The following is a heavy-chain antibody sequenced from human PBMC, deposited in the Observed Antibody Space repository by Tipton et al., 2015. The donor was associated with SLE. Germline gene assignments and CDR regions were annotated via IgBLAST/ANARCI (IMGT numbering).Heavy chain of an antibody. J-gene: IGHJ4*02. V-gene: IGHV3-74*01. Sequence: SLRLSCEVSGFTFRSYWMHWVRQAPGKGLEWVSRINEDGSITSYEDSVKGRLTILRDNAKNTLYLQMNSLRVEDSALYYCARGIDPSSSRISDYWGQGTLVSVS. CDR2: INEDGSIT. D-gene: IGHD6-13*01. CDR3: ARGIDPSSSRISDY. CDR1: GFTFRSYW.